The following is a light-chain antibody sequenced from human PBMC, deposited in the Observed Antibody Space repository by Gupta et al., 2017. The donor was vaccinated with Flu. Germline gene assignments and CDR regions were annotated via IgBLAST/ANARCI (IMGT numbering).Light chain of an antibody. CDR2: YKSDSDK. CDR3: QTWHNNTYI. CDR1: SGINVTTKR. Sequence: QALVTQPSSLSASPATSASLTCTFDSGINVTTKRIYWFQQKPGRPPHYLLRYKSDSDKQHGSGVPGRFSGFKDGSTNAGILLSSGLQYEDEDDYYCQTWHNNTYIFGTGTELSVL. J-gene: IGLJ1*01. V-gene: IGLV5-45*02.